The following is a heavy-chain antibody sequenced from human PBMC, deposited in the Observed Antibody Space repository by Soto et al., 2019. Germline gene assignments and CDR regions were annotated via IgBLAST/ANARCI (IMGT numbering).Heavy chain of an antibody. CDR3: ASSRRTFTAARPRWFDP. Sequence: SETLSLTCAFYGGSFIGYYWSWIRQPPGKGLEWIGEINHSGSTNYNPSLKSRVTISVDTSKNQFSLKLSSVTAADTAVYYCASSRRTFTAARPRWFDPWGQGTLVTVSS. CDR1: GGSFIGYY. CDR2: INHSGST. D-gene: IGHD6-6*01. V-gene: IGHV4-34*01. J-gene: IGHJ5*02.